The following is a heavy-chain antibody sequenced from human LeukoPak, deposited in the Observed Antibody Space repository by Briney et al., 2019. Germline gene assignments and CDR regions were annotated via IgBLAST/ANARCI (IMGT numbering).Heavy chain of an antibody. CDR2: IHQEGSEK. Sequence: PGGSLTLSCAASGFTHSVSWMIWLRPAPGKGREWVANIHQEGSEKYYVASVEGRFAISRDNAKSSLYLQMHSLRAEDTAVYYCAVGYSYYGYTFDYWGQGTLVTVSS. D-gene: IGHD5-18*01. V-gene: IGHV3-7*05. CDR3: AVGYSYYGYTFDY. CDR1: GFTHSVSW. J-gene: IGHJ4*02.